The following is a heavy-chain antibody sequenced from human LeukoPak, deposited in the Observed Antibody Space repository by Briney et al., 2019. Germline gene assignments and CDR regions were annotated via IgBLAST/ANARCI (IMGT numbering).Heavy chain of an antibody. CDR3: AKGTPQYSSSWYYFDY. J-gene: IGHJ4*02. CDR2: ISGSGGST. D-gene: IGHD6-13*01. V-gene: IGHV3-23*01. Sequence: GGSLRLSCAASGFTFSSYAMSWVRQAPGKELEWVSAISGSGGSTYYADSVKGRFTISRDNSKNTLYLQMNSLRAEDTAVYYCAKGTPQYSSSWYYFDYWGQGTLVTVSS. CDR1: GFTFSSYA.